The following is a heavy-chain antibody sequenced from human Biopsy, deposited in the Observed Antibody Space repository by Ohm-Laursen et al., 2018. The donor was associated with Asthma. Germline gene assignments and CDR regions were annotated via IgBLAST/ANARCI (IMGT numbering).Heavy chain of an antibody. CDR1: GYTFIGYH. D-gene: IGHD7-27*01. V-gene: IGHV1-2*06. CDR2: INPNSGGT. Sequence: GASVKVSCNTSGYTFIGYHIHWVRHAPGQGLEWMGRINPNSGGTNYAQKFQGRVTMTSDTSISTAYMELSRLRSDDTALYYCARGQKSPGDRWFDPWGQGTLVTVSS. J-gene: IGHJ5*02. CDR3: ARGQKSPGDRWFDP.